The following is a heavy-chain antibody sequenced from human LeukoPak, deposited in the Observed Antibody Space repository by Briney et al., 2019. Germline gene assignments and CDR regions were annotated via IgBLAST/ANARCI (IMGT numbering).Heavy chain of an antibody. J-gene: IGHJ4*02. CDR2: ISAYNGNT. Sequence: ASVKVSCKASGYTFTSYGISWVRQAPGQGLEWMGWISAYNGNTNYAQKLQGRVTMTTDTSTSTAYMELRSLRSDDTAVYYCARGPLAANHAGLRDYWGQGTLVTVSS. CDR3: ARGPLAANHAGLRDY. D-gene: IGHD2-15*01. CDR1: GYTFTSYG. V-gene: IGHV1-18*01.